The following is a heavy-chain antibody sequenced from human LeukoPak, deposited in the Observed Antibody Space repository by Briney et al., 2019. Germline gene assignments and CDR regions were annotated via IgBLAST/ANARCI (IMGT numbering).Heavy chain of an antibody. CDR3: AKDGDYFENTGFYRFDS. CDR2: ISYTGSDP. V-gene: IGHV3-30*18. J-gene: IGHJ4*02. D-gene: IGHD3-9*01. CDR1: GFSFNSYG. Sequence: RTGGSLRLSCAGSGFSFNSYGIHWVRQAPGKGLEWVAVISYTGSDPYYADSVKGRFTLSRDNSKNTVYLQMNSLRLEDTAIYTCAKDGDYFENTGFYRFDSWGQGTQVTVSS.